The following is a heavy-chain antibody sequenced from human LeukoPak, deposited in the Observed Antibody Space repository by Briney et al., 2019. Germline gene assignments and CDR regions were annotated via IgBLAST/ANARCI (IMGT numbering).Heavy chain of an antibody. D-gene: IGHD3-10*01. J-gene: IGHJ4*02. Sequence: SETLSLTCTVSGGSISSYYWSWIRQPPGKGLEWIGYIYYSGTTNYNPSLKSRVTISADTSKNQFSLKLTSVTAADTAVYYCARSSVSGTYSGGYWGQGTLVTVSS. CDR3: ARSSVSGTYSGGY. CDR2: IYYSGTT. CDR1: GGSISSYY. V-gene: IGHV4-59*08.